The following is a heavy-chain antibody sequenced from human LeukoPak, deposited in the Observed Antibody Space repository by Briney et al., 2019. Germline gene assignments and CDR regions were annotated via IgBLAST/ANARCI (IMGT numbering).Heavy chain of an antibody. CDR3: ARDRGGSDYIDGY. CDR2: IKQDGSEH. V-gene: IGHV3-7*01. CDR1: GFSFSSYW. D-gene: IGHD4-11*01. Sequence: GGSLRLSCATAGFSFSSYWMSWVRQAPGKGLEWVANIKQDGSEHYYVDSVKGRFTISRDNAKNSLYLQMSGLRAEDTAVYYCARDRGGSDYIDGYWGQGTLVTVSS. J-gene: IGHJ4*02.